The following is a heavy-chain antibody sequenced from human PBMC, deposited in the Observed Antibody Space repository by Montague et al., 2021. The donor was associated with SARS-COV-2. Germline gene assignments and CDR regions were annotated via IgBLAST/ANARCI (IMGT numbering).Heavy chain of an antibody. J-gene: IGHJ3*01. CDR3: ARHLHRESFDF. CDR2: ISYSGEI. V-gene: IGHV4-39*01. CDR1: GGYVTSYGYF. Sequence: SETLSLTCTVSGGYVTSYGYFWDWIRQSPGKSPEWIGDISYSGEIFYTASLRSRVTISVDTSRNQFSLILTSVTAADTAVYYCARHLHRESFDFWGQGAMVTVSS.